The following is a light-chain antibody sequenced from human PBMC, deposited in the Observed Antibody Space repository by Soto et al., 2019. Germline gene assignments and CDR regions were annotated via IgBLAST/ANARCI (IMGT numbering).Light chain of an antibody. J-gene: IGLJ1*01. Sequence: QSALTQPASVSGSPGQSITISCTRTNSDVGSYNFVSWYQQHPGKAPKVMIFEVSKRPSGVADRFSGSKSGNTAYLTISGLQAEDEADYYCCSDAGSSTYVFGTGTKLTVL. CDR3: CSDAGSSTYV. CDR2: EVS. V-gene: IGLV2-23*02. CDR1: NSDVGSYNF.